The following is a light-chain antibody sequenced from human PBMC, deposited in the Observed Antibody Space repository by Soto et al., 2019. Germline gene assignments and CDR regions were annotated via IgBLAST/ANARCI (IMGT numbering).Light chain of an antibody. J-gene: IGKJ2*01. CDR2: KAS. V-gene: IGKV1-5*03. CDR3: QHYNSYPYT. CDR1: QSISNW. Sequence: DIQMTQSPSTLSASVGDRVTITCRASQSISNWLAWYQQKPGKAPNLLIYKASSLESGVPSRFSGSGSGTEFTLTISSLQPADFATYYCQHYNSYPYTFGQGTKLAIK.